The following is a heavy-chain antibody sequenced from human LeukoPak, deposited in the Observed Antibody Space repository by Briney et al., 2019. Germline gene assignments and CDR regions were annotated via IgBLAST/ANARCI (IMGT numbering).Heavy chain of an antibody. V-gene: IGHV4-38-2*02. CDR2: IYHSGST. D-gene: IGHD5-18*01. J-gene: IGHJ4*02. CDR1: GYSISSGYY. Sequence: SETLSLTCTVSGYSISSGYYWGWIRQPPGKGLEWIGSIYHSGSTYYNPSLKSRVTISVDTSKNQFSLKLSSVTAADTAVYYCARHHNYGYYYFDYWGQGTLVTVSS. CDR3: ARHHNYGYYYFDY.